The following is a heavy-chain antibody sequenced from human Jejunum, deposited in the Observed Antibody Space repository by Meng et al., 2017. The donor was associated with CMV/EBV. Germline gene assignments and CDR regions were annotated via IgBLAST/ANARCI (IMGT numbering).Heavy chain of an antibody. CDR3: ARWSGTYYDY. J-gene: IGHJ4*02. CDR1: GLTVSSNY. D-gene: IGHD1-26*01. V-gene: IGHV3-66*01. CDR2: LYSSGIT. Sequence: VQRVESGGELVQPGESRRLSCAASGLTVSSNYMSWLRQAPGKGLEWVSILYSSGITYYADSVKGRFTISRDNSKNTLYFQMNTLRAEDTAVYYCARWSGTYYDYWGQGTLVTVSS.